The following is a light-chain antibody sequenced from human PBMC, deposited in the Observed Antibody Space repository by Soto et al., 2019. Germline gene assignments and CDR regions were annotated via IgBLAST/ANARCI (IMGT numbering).Light chain of an antibody. CDR3: QHYNNWPPFT. CDR2: DAS. V-gene: IGKV3-15*01. CDR1: QSVRSK. J-gene: IGKJ3*01. Sequence: EIVMTQSPVTLSVSPGETVTLSCRASQSVRSKLAWYQQKPGQAPRLLIYDASTRATGIPARFSGSGAGTEFTLTISSLQSEDFAVYYCQHYNNWPPFTFGPGTKVDIK.